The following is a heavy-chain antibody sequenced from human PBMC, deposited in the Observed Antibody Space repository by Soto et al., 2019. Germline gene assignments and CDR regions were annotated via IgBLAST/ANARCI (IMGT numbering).Heavy chain of an antibody. D-gene: IGHD3-9*01. Sequence: PGGSLRLSCAASGFTFSSYAMHWVRQAPGKGLEWVAVISYDGSNKYYADSVKGRFTISRDNSKNTLYLQMNSLRAEDTAVYYCARDSAYYDILTGYRPAPHYWGQGTLVTVSS. CDR1: GFTFSSYA. CDR3: ARDSAYYDILTGYRPAPHY. CDR2: ISYDGSNK. V-gene: IGHV3-30-3*01. J-gene: IGHJ4*02.